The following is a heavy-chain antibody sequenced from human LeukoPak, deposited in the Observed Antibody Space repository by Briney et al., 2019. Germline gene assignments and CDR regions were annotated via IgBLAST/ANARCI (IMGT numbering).Heavy chain of an antibody. CDR1: GGSISNYD. CDR2: IYTSGRT. D-gene: IGHD6-6*01. CDR3: ARGGRVEYSSYTIDY. Sequence: SETLSLTCTVSGGSISNYDWSWIRQPAGKGLEWIGRIYTSGRTNYNHSLKSRVTMSEDTSKKQFSLKLSSVTAADTAVYYCARGGRVEYSSYTIDYWGQGTVVTVSS. J-gene: IGHJ4*02. V-gene: IGHV4-4*07.